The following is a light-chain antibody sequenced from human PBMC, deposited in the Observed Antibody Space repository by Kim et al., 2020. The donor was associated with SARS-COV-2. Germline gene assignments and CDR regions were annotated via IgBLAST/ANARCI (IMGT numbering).Light chain of an antibody. Sequence: EVVLTQSPGTLSLSLGERATLSCRASRSINTYLAWYHQIPGRAPRLLIYDASSRAAGIPARFTGSGSGTDFTLTISSLEPEDFAVYYCQQRSTWPPWTFGQGTKVDIK. CDR1: RSINTY. CDR3: QQRSTWPPWT. J-gene: IGKJ1*01. CDR2: DAS. V-gene: IGKV3-11*01.